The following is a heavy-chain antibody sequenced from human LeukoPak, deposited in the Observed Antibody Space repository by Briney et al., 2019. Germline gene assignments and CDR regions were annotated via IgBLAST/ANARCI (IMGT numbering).Heavy chain of an antibody. D-gene: IGHD4-17*01. CDR3: ATGLGWGDYSGTARQPTD. J-gene: IGHJ4*02. CDR2: FDPEDGET. CDR1: GYTLTELS. Sequence: GASVKVSCKVSGYTLTELSMHWVRQAPGKGLEWMGGFDPEDGETIYAQKFQGRVTMTEDTSTDTAYMELSSLRSEDTAVYYCATGLGWGDYSGTARQPTDWGQGTLVTVSS. V-gene: IGHV1-24*01.